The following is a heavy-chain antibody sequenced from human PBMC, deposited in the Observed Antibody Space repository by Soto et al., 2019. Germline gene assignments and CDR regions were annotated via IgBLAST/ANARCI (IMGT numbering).Heavy chain of an antibody. J-gene: IGHJ4*01. CDR1: GGSLSGNY. CDR3: ARALADYYGSQNSYRGAFSYFDH. V-gene: IGHV4-34*01. Sequence: QVLLQQWGAGLLKPSETLSLTCAVYGGSLSGNYWTWIRQPPGKGLEWIGNINHSGSTIYNPSLNSRFPISVATSNHPSFLALSSVTAADTAVYYCARALADYYGSQNSYRGAFSYFDHWRHGTLATVSS. D-gene: IGHD3-10*01. CDR2: INHSGST.